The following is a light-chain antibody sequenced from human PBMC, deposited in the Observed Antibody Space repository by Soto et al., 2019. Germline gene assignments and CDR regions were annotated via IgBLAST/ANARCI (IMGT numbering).Light chain of an antibody. J-gene: IGKJ2*01. Sequence: EIVLTQSPGTLSLSPGERATLSCRASQSVSSSYLAWCQQRPGQAPRLLLYGASSRVTGTPDRFSGSGSGTDFTLTISSLEPEDFAVYYCQHYDTSQYTFGQGTKVDIK. CDR3: QHYDTSQYT. CDR2: GAS. CDR1: QSVSSSY. V-gene: IGKV3-20*01.